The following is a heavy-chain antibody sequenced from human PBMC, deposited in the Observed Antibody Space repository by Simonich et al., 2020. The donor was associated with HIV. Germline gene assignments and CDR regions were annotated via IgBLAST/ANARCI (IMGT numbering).Heavy chain of an antibody. CDR1: GFTFSSYW. D-gene: IGHD3-22*01. V-gene: IGHV3-74*01. CDR3: ARFGYYDSSGYYGYLQH. J-gene: IGHJ1*01. CDR2: MNGDGSST. Sequence: EVQLVESGGDLVQPGGSLRLSCAASGFTFSSYWMNWVRQAPGKGLVGVSRMNGDGSSTNYADSVMGRFTNSRDNAKNTLYLQMNSLRVEDTAVYFCARFGYYDSSGYYGYLQHWGQGTLVTVSS.